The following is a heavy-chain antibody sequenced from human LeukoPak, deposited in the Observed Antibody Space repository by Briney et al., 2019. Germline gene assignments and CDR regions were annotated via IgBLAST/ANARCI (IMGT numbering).Heavy chain of an antibody. V-gene: IGHV3-48*03. CDR2: ISTSGSTI. Sequence: GGSLRLSCTASGFSLSSYEMNWVRQAPGKGLEWVSYISTSGSTIYYADSVKGRFTISRDNAKNSLYLQMNCLRAEDTAVYYCARDWGGYYMDVWGKGTTVTISS. D-gene: IGHD3-10*01. J-gene: IGHJ6*03. CDR1: GFSLSSYE. CDR3: ARDWGGYYMDV.